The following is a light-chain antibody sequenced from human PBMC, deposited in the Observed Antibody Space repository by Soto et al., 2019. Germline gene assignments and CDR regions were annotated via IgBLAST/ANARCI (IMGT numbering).Light chain of an antibody. CDR2: DVS. CDR1: SSDDGGYNY. Sequence: QSALTQPASVSGSPGQSVTISCTGSSSDDGGYNYVSWYQQHPGKAPKFMIYDVSNRPSGVSNRFSGSKSGNTASLTISGLQAEDEADYYCCSYTTSNTRQIVFGTGTKLTVL. J-gene: IGLJ1*01. CDR3: CSYTTSNTRQIV. V-gene: IGLV2-14*01.